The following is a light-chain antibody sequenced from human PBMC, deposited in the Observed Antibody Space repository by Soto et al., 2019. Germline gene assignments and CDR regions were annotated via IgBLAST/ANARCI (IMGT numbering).Light chain of an antibody. CDR1: QDINNY. J-gene: IGKJ5*01. CDR2: DAS. V-gene: IGKV1-33*01. Sequence: DVQMTQSPSSLSASVGDRVTITCQASQDINNYLNWYQQKPGKAPKLLIYDASNLETGVPSRFSGSGSGTDFTFTISSLQPEDIATYYCQQYDNLITFGQGTQLEIK. CDR3: QQYDNLIT.